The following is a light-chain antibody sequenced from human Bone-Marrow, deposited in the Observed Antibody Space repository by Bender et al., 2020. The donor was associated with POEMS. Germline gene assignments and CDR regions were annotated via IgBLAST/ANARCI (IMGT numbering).Light chain of an antibody. CDR1: SSNIGAGSD. CDR2: SNN. CDR3: AVWDDSLNGWV. Sequence: QSILTQPPSVSGAPGQRVTISCTGSSSNIGAGSDVHWYQQLPRTAPKLLIYSNNYRPAGVPDRFSGSRSGTSASLAISGLQSEDEADYYCAVWDDSLNGWVFGGGTKLTVL. J-gene: IGLJ3*02. V-gene: IGLV1-40*01.